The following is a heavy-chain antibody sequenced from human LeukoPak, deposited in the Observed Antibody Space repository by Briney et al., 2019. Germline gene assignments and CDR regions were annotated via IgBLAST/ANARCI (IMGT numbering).Heavy chain of an antibody. Sequence: HPGGSLRLSCAASGFTFSSYAMHWVRQAPGKGLEWVAVISYDGSNKYYADSVKGRFTISRDNSKNTLYLQMNSLRAEDTAVYYCARERVDIVATSIDYWGQGTLVTVSS. V-gene: IGHV3-30*04. CDR3: ARERVDIVATSIDY. D-gene: IGHD5-12*01. CDR2: ISYDGSNK. CDR1: GFTFSSYA. J-gene: IGHJ4*02.